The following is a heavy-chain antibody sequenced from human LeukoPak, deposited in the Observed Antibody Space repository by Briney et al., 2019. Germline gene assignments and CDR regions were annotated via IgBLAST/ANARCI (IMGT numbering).Heavy chain of an antibody. V-gene: IGHV4-38-2*01. J-gene: IGHJ3*02. Sequence: SETLSLTCAVSGYSISSGYYWGWIRQPPGKGLEWIGSIYHSGSTYYNPSLKSRVTISVDTSKNQFSLKLSSVTAADTAVYYCARGVLRFLRDAFNIWGQGTMVTVSS. CDR2: IYHSGST. CDR3: ARGVLRFLRDAFNI. CDR1: GYSISSGYY. D-gene: IGHD3-3*01.